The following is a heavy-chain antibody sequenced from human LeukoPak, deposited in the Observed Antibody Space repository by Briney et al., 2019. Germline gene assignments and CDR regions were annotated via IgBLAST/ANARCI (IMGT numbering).Heavy chain of an antibody. CDR1: GGSFSGYY. V-gene: IGHV4-34*01. CDR2: INHSGST. D-gene: IGHD3-10*01. CDR3: SREGYNDSGTYFDY. J-gene: IGHJ4*02. Sequence: SETLSLTCAVYGGSFSGYYWSWIRQPPGKGLEWIGEINHSGSTNYNPSLKSRVTMSVDTSKNQFSLKLSSVTAADTAVYYCSREGYNDSGTYFDYWGQGTLVTVSS.